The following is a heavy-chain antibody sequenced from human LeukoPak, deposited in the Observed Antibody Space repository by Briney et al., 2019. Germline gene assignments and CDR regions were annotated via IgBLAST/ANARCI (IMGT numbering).Heavy chain of an antibody. Sequence: ASVKVSCKASGYTFTSYDINWVRQATGQGLEWMGWMNPNSGNTGYAQKFQGRVTMTRNTSISTAYMELSSLRSEDTAVYYCARRSSGYYQDAFDIWGQGTMVTVSS. V-gene: IGHV1-8*01. CDR2: MNPNSGNT. J-gene: IGHJ3*02. CDR1: GYTFTSYD. D-gene: IGHD3-22*01. CDR3: ARRSSGYYQDAFDI.